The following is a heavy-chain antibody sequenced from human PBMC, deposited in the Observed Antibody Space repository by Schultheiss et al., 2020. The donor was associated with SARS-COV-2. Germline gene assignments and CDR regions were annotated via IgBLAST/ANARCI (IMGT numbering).Heavy chain of an antibody. CDR3: ARRLDY. CDR2: IYHSGST. V-gene: IGHV4-61*10. J-gene: IGHJ4*02. Sequence: SETLSLTCTVSGGSVSSGSYYWSWIRQPAGEGLEWIGEIYHSGSTNYNPSLKSRVTISVDTSKNQFSLKLSSVTAADTAVYYCARRLDYWGQGTLVTVSS. CDR1: GGSVSSGSYY.